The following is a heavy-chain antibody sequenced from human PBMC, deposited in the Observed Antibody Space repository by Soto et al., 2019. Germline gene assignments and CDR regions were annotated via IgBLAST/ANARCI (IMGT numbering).Heavy chain of an antibody. J-gene: IGHJ4*02. CDR1: AGSLDGYY. D-gene: IGHD3-3*01. CDR3: ARGVDSWSAYLF. V-gene: IGHV4-34*01. CDR2: IHHSGST. Sequence: QVHLQQWGAGRLKPSETLSLTCALYAGSLDGYYWSWIRQSPGKGLEWIGEIHHSGSTKYNPSLKSRVFLLVDTSTKQFSLKLTSVTAADRGVYYCARGVDSWSAYLFWGQGTPVTVSS.